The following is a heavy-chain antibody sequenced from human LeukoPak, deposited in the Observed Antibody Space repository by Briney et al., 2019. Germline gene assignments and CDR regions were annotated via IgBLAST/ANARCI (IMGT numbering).Heavy chain of an antibody. J-gene: IGHJ4*02. CDR2: IDPSGGTT. D-gene: IGHD1-26*01. V-gene: IGHV1-46*01. CDR1: GYTFTGYY. CDR3: ARGLVVATSELDY. Sequence: ASVTVSFKASGYTFTGYYMHWVRQAPGQGLEWMGIIDPSGGTTSYAQKFQGRVTMTRDTSTSTVYMELSSLRSEDTAVYYCARGLVVATSELDYWGQGTLVTVSS.